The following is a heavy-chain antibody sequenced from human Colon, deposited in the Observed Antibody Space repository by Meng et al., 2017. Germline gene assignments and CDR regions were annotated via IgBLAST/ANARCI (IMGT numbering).Heavy chain of an antibody. D-gene: IGHD1-26*01. CDR2: ISYDGSNK. CDR1: GFTFSSYA. CDR3: ARSRIVGATLGY. V-gene: IGHV3-30*01. J-gene: IGHJ4*02. Sequence: GESLKISCAASGFTFSSYAMNWVRQAPGKGLEWVSVISYDGSNKYYADSVKGRFTISRDNSKNTLYLQMNSLRAEDTAVYYCARSRIVGATLGYWGQGTLVTVSS.